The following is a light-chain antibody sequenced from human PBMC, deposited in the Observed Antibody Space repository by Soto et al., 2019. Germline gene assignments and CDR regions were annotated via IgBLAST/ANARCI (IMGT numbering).Light chain of an antibody. Sequence: DIQMTQSPSTLSASVGDSVTITCRASQSISSWLAWYQQKPGKAPKLLIYKASTLQSGVPSRFSGSGSGTEFTLAISSLQPDDSATYYCQQYNDNWTFGQGTKLEIK. CDR3: QQYNDNWT. CDR2: KAS. V-gene: IGKV1-5*03. CDR1: QSISSW. J-gene: IGKJ1*01.